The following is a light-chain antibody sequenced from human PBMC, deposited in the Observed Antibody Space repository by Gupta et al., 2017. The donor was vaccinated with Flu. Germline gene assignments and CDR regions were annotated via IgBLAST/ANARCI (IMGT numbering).Light chain of an antibody. CDR1: NLEDRF. CDR2: QDN. CDR3: QAWDSSTAV. J-gene: IGLJ1*01. V-gene: IGLV3-1*01. Sequence: SPGQTARIPCSGENLEDRFVCWYQQKPGQSPILRIFQDNKRPAGIPGRFSGSNSGNTATMTISGTQAVDEADYYCQAWDSSTAVFGTGTKVSVL.